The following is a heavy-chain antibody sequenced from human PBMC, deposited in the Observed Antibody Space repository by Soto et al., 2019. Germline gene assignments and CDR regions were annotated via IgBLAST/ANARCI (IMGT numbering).Heavy chain of an antibody. D-gene: IGHD6-13*01. Sequence: GASVKVSCKASGGTFSSYAISWVRQAPGQGLEWMGGIIPIFGTANYAQKFQGRVTITADESTSTAYMELSSLRSEDTAVYYCARGRAIAAAIDYWGQGTLVTVSS. CDR1: GGTFSSYA. CDR2: IIPIFGTA. V-gene: IGHV1-69*13. CDR3: ARGRAIAAAIDY. J-gene: IGHJ4*02.